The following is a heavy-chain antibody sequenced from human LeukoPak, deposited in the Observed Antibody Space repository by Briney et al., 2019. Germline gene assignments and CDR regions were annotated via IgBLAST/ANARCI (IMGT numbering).Heavy chain of an antibody. D-gene: IGHD5-24*01. CDR1: GGSFSGYY. CDR3: ARMATSHFDAFDI. CDR2: INHSGST. J-gene: IGHJ3*02. V-gene: IGHV4-34*01. Sequence: SETLSLTCAVYGGSFSGYYWSWIRQPPGKGLEWIGEINHSGSTNYNPSLKSRVTISVDTSKNQFSLKLSSVTAADTAVYYCARMATSHFDAFDIWGQGTMVTVSS.